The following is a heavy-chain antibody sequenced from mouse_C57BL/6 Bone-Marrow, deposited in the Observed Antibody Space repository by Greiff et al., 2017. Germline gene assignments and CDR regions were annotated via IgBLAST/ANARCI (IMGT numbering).Heavy chain of an antibody. J-gene: IGHJ2*01. CDR3: AREGGSNNGY. Sequence: QVQLQQSGAELVMPGASVKLSCKASGYTFTSYWMHWVKQRPGQGLEWIGEIDPSDSYTNYNQKFKGKSTLTVDKSSSTAYMQLSSLTSEDSAVYYCAREGGSNNGYWGQGTTRTVSS. CDR2: IDPSDSYT. CDR1: GYTFTSYW. V-gene: IGHV1-69*01. D-gene: IGHD1-1*01.